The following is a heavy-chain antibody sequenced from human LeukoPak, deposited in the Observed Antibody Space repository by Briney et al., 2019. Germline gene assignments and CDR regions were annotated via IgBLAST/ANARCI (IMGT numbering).Heavy chain of an antibody. D-gene: IGHD6-19*01. CDR3: ARGEIAVALY. V-gene: IGHV4-38-2*02. CDR2: IYHSGST. J-gene: IGHJ4*02. CDR1: GYSISSGYY. Sequence: SETLSLTCTVSGYSISSGYYWGWIRQPPGKGLEWIGSIYHSGSTYYNPSLKSRVTISVDTSKNQFSLKLSSVTAADTAVYYCARGEIAVALYWGQGTLVTVSS.